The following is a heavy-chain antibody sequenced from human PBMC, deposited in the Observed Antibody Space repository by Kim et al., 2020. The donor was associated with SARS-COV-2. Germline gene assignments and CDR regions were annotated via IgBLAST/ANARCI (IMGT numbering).Heavy chain of an antibody. CDR2: IYSGGST. J-gene: IGHJ6*03. CDR3: ARDKLEYSSSLSYYMDV. D-gene: IGHD6-6*01. CDR1: GFTVSSNY. V-gene: IGHV3-53*01. Sequence: GGSLRLSCAASGFTVSSNYMSWVRQAPGKGLEWVSVIYSGGSTYYADSVKGRFTISRDNSKNTLYLQMNSLRVEDTAVYYCARDKLEYSSSLSYYMDVWGKGTTVTVSS.